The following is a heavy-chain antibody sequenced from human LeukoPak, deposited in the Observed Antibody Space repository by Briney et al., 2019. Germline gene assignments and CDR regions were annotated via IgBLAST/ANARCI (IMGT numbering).Heavy chain of an antibody. CDR3: ARDRGTFKYFDY. CDR2: IWYEGSNK. CDR1: GFTFSNYG. D-gene: IGHD3-10*01. J-gene: IGHJ4*02. Sequence: GGSLRLSCAASGFTFSNYGMHWVRQAPGKGLEWVAFIWYEGSNKYYADSVKGRFTISRDNSKNTLYLQMNSLGAEDTAVYYCARDRGTFKYFDYWGQGTLVTVPS. V-gene: IGHV3-33*01.